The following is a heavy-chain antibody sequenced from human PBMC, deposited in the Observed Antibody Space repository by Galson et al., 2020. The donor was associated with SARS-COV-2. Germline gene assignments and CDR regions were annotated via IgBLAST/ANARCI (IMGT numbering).Heavy chain of an antibody. V-gene: IGHV4-30-4*01. J-gene: IGHJ4*02. CDR1: GGSISSGDYY. Sequence: ASETLSLTCTVSGGSISSGDYYWSWIRQPPGKGLEWIGYIYYSGSTYYNPSLKSRVTISVDTSKNQFSLKLSSVTAADTAVYYCARGSSGVGGRGPFDYWGQGTLVTVSS. CDR2: IYYSGST. D-gene: IGHD3-16*01. CDR3: ARGSSGVGGRGPFDY.